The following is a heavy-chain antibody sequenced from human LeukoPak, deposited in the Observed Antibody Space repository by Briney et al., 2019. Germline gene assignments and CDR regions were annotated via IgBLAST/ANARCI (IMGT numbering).Heavy chain of an antibody. Sequence: ASVKVSCKASGYTFTGYYMHWVRQAPGQGLEWMGWINPNSGGTNYAQKFQGRVTMTRDTSISTAYMELSRLRSDDTAVYYCAKTIAAAGRTKNYYYYYMDVWGKGTTVTVSS. CDR3: AKTIAAAGRTKNYYYYYMDV. J-gene: IGHJ6*03. CDR1: GYTFTGYY. CDR2: INPNSGGT. V-gene: IGHV1-2*02. D-gene: IGHD6-13*01.